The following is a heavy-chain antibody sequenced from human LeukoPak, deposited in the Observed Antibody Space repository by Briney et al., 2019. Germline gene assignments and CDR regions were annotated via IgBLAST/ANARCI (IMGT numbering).Heavy chain of an antibody. D-gene: IGHD3-16*01. CDR1: GGSISSGSYY. J-gene: IGHJ5*02. CDR2: IYTSGST. CDR3: ARYGGGGNWLDP. Sequence: PSETLSLTCTVSGGSISSGSYYWSWIRQPAGKGLEWIGRIYTSGSTNYNPSLKSRVTISVDTSKNQFSLKLSSVTAADTAVYYCARYGGGGNWLDPWGQGTLVTVSS. V-gene: IGHV4-61*02.